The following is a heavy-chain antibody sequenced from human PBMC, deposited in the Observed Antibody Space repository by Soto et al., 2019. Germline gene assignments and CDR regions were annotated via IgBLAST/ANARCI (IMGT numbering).Heavy chain of an antibody. J-gene: IGHJ4*02. Sequence: QPWRSLRLSCAASGFTFSSYGMHWVRQAPGKGLEWVAVIWYDGSNKYYADSVKGRFTISRDNSKNTLYLQMNSLRAEDTAVYYCARGGGISTAMVFRFDYWGQGTLVTVSS. CDR1: GFTFSSYG. CDR2: IWYDGSNK. V-gene: IGHV3-33*01. CDR3: ARGGGISTAMVFRFDY. D-gene: IGHD5-18*01.